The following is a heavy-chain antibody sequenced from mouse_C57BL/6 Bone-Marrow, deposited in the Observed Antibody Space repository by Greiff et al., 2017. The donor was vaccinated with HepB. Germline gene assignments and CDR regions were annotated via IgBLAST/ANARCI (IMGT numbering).Heavy chain of an antibody. V-gene: IGHV1-19*01. CDR2: INPYNGGT. D-gene: IGHD1-1*01. CDR3: AGNYYGSRLYYYAMDY. J-gene: IGHJ4*01. CDR1: GYTFTDYY. Sequence: VQLQQSGPVLVKPGASVKMSCKASGYTFTDYYMNWVKQSHGKSLEWIGVINPYNGGTSYNQKFKGKATLTVDKSSSTAYMELNSLTSEDSAVYYCAGNYYGSRLYYYAMDYWGQGTSVTVSS.